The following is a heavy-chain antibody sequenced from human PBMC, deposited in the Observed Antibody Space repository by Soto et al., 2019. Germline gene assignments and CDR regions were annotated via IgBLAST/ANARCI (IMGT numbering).Heavy chain of an antibody. D-gene: IGHD2-15*01. Sequence: SETLSLTCTVSGDSTSYYYWSWIRVAPGKGLEWIGSVYHSGSTNYNPSLKSRVTILRDSSKAQFSLKLSSVTAADTAVYYCARDRGVVVAGPHFDYWGQGTLVTVSS. CDR3: ARDRGVVVAGPHFDY. CDR1: GDSTSYYY. J-gene: IGHJ4*02. CDR2: VYHSGST. V-gene: IGHV4-59*12.